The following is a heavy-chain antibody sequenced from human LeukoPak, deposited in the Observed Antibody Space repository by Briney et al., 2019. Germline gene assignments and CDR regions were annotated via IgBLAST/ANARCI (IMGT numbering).Heavy chain of an antibody. Sequence: GGSLRLSCAASGFTFSSYGMHWVRQAPGKGLEWVAIVWYDGNNKYYADSVKGRFTISRDNSKNTLYLQMNSLRAEDTAVYYCARDLYYYDSSGLEFGYWGQGTLVTVSS. CDR2: VWYDGNNK. CDR3: ARDLYYYDSSGLEFGY. V-gene: IGHV3-33*01. J-gene: IGHJ4*02. CDR1: GFTFSSYG. D-gene: IGHD3-22*01.